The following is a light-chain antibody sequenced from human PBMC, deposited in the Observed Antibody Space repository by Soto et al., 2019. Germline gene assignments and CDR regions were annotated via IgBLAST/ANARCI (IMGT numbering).Light chain of an antibody. CDR1: SSDVGGYNF. V-gene: IGLV2-14*01. CDR3: NSYATGNTRV. J-gene: IGLJ1*01. CDR2: EVS. Sequence: QSALTQPASVSGSPGQSITISCTGTSSDVGGYNFVSWYQQHPGKAPKLLIYEVSYRPSGVSNRFSGSKSGNTASLTIFGLQAEDEGDYYCNSYATGNTRVFGTGTKLTVL.